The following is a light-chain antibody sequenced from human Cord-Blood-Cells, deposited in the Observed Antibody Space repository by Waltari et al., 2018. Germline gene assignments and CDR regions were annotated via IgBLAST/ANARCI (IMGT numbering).Light chain of an antibody. CDR1: QSISSY. J-gene: IGKJ1*01. CDR2: AAS. V-gene: IGKV1-39*01. Sequence: DIQMTQSPSSLSASVGDRVTITCRASQSISSYVNWYQQKPGKAPKLLIYAASSLQSGVPSRFSGSGSETDFTLTISILQPEDFATYYCQQSYSTPRTFGQGTKVEIK. CDR3: QQSYSTPRT.